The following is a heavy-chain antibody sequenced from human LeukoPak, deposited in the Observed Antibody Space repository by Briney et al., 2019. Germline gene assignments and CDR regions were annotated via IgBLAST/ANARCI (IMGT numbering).Heavy chain of an antibody. CDR1: GFTFSSYW. CDR3: ARAPGFWHYCFDY. CDR2: IKQDGSEK. D-gene: IGHD3-3*01. J-gene: IGHJ4*02. V-gene: IGHV3-7*01. Sequence: GGSLRLSCAASGFTFSSYWMSWVRQAPGKGLEWVANIKQDGSEKYYVDSVKGRFTISRDNAKNSLYLQMNSLRAEDTAVYYCARAPGFWHYCFDYWGQGTLVSVSS.